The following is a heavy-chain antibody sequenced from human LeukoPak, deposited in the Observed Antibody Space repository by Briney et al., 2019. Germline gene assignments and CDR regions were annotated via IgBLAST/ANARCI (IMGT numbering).Heavy chain of an antibody. CDR2: IYYSGST. V-gene: IGHV4-59*01. CDR1: GGSFSGYY. D-gene: IGHD3-22*01. J-gene: IGHJ3*02. CDR3: ARDLYYYDSSGPRMGDAFDI. Sequence: PSETLSLTCAVYGGSFSGYYWSWIRQPPGKGLEWIGYIYYSGSTNYNPSLKSRVTISVDTSKNQFSLKLSSVTAADTAVYYCARDLYYYDSSGPRMGDAFDIWGQGTMVTVSS.